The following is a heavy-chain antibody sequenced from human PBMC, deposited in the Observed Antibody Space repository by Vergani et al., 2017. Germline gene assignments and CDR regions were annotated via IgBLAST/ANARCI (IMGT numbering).Heavy chain of an antibody. V-gene: IGHV3-48*01. J-gene: IGHJ6*02. CDR3: AKDAGLVIVDV. CDR2: ISSSSSTI. CDR1: GFTFSSYS. D-gene: IGHD3-9*01. Sequence: EVQLVESGGRLVQPGGSLRLSCAVSGFTFSSYSMNWVRQAPGKGLEWVSYISSSSSTIYYADSVKGRFTISRDNAKNSLYLQMNRLRAEDTAVYYCAKDAGLVIVDVWGQGTTVTVSS.